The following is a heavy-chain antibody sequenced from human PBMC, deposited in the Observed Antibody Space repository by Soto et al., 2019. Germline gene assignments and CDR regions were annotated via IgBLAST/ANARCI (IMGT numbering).Heavy chain of an antibody. CDR2: INAGNGNT. J-gene: IGHJ4*02. D-gene: IGHD6-19*01. CDR3: ARSGAVAGTSFDY. Sequence: ASVKVSCKASGYTFTSYAMHWVRQAPGQRLEWMGWINAGNGNTKYSQKFQGRVTITRDTSASTAYMELSSLRSEDTAVYYCARSGAVAGTSFDYWGQGTLVTVSS. CDR1: GYTFTSYA. V-gene: IGHV1-3*01.